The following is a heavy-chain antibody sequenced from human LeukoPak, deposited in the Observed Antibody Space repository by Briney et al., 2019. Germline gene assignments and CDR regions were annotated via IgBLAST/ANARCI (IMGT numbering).Heavy chain of an antibody. CDR2: ISSSSSTI. J-gene: IGHJ4*02. V-gene: IGHV3-48*01. D-gene: IGHD1-14*01. Sequence: GGSLRLSCAASGFTFSSYSMNWVRQAPGKGLEWVSYISSSSSTIYYADSVKGRFTISRDNAKNSLYLQMNSLRAEDTAVYYCARKGPELDYWGQGTLVTVSS. CDR3: ARKGPELDY. CDR1: GFTFSSYS.